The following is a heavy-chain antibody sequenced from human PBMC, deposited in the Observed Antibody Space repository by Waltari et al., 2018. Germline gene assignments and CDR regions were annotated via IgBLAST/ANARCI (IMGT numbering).Heavy chain of an antibody. V-gene: IGHV5-51*03. CDR2: VYPGDSDT. Sequence: EVQLEQSGVEVKEPGESLKISCKGSGYIFTNYWIGWVRQMPGKGLEWMGIVYPGDSDTRYSPSFEGQVTISVDKSINTVYLQWSSLEASDTATYYCARGSRDDWFDPWGQGTLVTVSS. CDR1: GYIFTNYW. CDR3: ARGSRDDWFDP. D-gene: IGHD3-10*01. J-gene: IGHJ5*02.